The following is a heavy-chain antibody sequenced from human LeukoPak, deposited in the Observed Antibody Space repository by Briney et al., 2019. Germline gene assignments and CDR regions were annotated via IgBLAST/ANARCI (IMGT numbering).Heavy chain of an antibody. V-gene: IGHV4-59*08. D-gene: IGHD3-22*01. CDR3: ARNPYYYDSSGYPNWFDP. Sequence: TSETLSLTCTVSGGSISSYYWSWIRQPPGKGLEWIGYIYYSGSTNYNPSLKSRVTISVDTSKNQFSLKLSAVTAADTAVYYCARNPYYYDSSGYPNWFDPWGQGTLVTFSS. J-gene: IGHJ5*02. CDR2: IYYSGST. CDR1: GGSISSYY.